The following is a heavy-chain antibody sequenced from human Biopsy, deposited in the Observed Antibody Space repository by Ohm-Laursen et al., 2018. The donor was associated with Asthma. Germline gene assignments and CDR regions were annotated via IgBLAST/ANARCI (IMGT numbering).Heavy chain of an antibody. J-gene: IGHJ6*02. CDR3: ARMITMIQAANYYSYAMDV. CDR1: YGSTTSGGYY. Sequence: TLSLTCTVSYGSTTSGGYYWTWIRQHPGKGLEWIAYLFHSGTTYYNPSLKSRVTISVDRSKRQFSLKVNSVTAADTAVYYCARMITMIQAANYYSYAMDVWGQGTTVTVSS. CDR2: LFHSGTT. V-gene: IGHV4-30-2*01. D-gene: IGHD3-22*01.